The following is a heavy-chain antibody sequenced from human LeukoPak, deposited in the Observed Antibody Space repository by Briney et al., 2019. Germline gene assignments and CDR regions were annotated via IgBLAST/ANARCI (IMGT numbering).Heavy chain of an antibody. CDR1: GFTFDDYA. CDR3: AKGAPYCSSTSCYLEGDAFDI. CDR2: ISWNSGSI. V-gene: IGHV3-9*01. J-gene: IGHJ3*02. Sequence: GGSLRLSCAASGFTFDDYAMHWVRQAPGKGLEWVSGISWNSGSIGYADSVKGRFTISRDNAKNSLYLQMNSLRAEDTALYYCAKGAPYCSSTSCYLEGDAFDIWGQGTMVTVSS. D-gene: IGHD2-2*01.